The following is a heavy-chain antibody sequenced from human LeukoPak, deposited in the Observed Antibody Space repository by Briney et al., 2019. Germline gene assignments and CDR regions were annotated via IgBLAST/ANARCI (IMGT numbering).Heavy chain of an antibody. CDR2: IYSSGTT. Sequence: PSETLSLTCTVSGGPISGYYWSWIRQPARKGLEWLGLIYSSGTTTYNPSLKSRVTMSVDTSKNHFSLKLSSVTAADTAVYYCARLWNYAADSWGQGTLVTVSS. V-gene: IGHV4-4*07. J-gene: IGHJ4*02. CDR1: GGPISGYY. D-gene: IGHD1-7*01. CDR3: ARLWNYAADS.